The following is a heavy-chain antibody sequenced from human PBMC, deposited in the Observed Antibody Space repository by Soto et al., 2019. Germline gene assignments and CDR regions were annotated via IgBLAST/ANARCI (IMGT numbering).Heavy chain of an antibody. V-gene: IGHV4-31*03. CDR1: GGSISSGGYY. CDR2: IYYSGST. J-gene: IGHJ4*02. D-gene: IGHD6-13*01. CDR3: ARDITGIAAAGTVRYFDY. Sequence: QVQLQESGPGLVKPSQTLSLTCTVSGGSISSGGYYWSWIRQHPGKGLEWIGYIYYSGSTYYNPSFKSRVTISVDTSKNQFSLKLSSVTAADTAVYYCARDITGIAAAGTVRYFDYWGQGTLVTVSS.